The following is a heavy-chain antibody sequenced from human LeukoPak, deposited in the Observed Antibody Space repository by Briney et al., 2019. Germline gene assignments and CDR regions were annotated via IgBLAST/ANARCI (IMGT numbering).Heavy chain of an antibody. V-gene: IGHV3-23*01. CDR1: GFTFSSYA. Sequence: GGSLRLSCAASGFTFSSYAMSWVRQAPGKGLEWVSAISGSGGSTYYADSVKGRFTISRDNSKNTLYLQMNSLRAEDTAVYYCARDGGPGSGWSDFDYWGQGTLVTVSS. CDR3: ARDGGPGSGWSDFDY. CDR2: ISGSGGST. J-gene: IGHJ4*02. D-gene: IGHD6-19*01.